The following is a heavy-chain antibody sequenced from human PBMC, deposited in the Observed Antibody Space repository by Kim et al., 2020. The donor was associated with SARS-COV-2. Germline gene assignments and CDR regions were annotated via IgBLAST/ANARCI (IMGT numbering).Heavy chain of an antibody. CDR2: ISWNSGSI. D-gene: IGHD3-10*01. CDR3: AKEGKSGSGSYYTFPHYYYYGMDV. Sequence: GGSLRLSCAASGFTFGDYAMHWVRQAPGKGLEWVSGISWNSGSIGYADSVKGRFTISRDNAKNSLYLQMNSLRAEDTALYYCAKEGKSGSGSYYTFPHYYYYGMDVWGQGTTVTVSS. V-gene: IGHV3-9*01. J-gene: IGHJ6*02. CDR1: GFTFGDYA.